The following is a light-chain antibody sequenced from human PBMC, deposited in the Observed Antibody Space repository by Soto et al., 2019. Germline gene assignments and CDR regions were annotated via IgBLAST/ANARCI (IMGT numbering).Light chain of an antibody. CDR1: QSISSY. V-gene: IGKV1-39*01. Sequence: DIQMTQSPSSLSASVGDRVTITCRTSQSISSYLNWYQQKPGKAPKLLIYAASSLQSEVPSRFSGSGSETEFTLTISGLLPEDSATYYCQQSYSTPLYTFGQGTKLEIK. CDR3: QQSYSTPLYT. J-gene: IGKJ2*01. CDR2: AAS.